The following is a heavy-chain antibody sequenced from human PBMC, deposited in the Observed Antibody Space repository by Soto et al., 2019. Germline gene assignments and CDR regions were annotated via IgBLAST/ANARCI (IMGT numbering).Heavy chain of an antibody. D-gene: IGHD4-17*01. CDR1: GFSVTDSH. J-gene: IGHJ4*02. CDR2: IYMSDAT. Sequence: EVQLVESGGDLVQPGGSLRLSWAASGFSVTDSHMNWVSQAPGKGLEWVSVIYMSDATHYGGSVKGRFIISRVNSKNTLYLRMNSLTVEDTAVYYGSSDPLGKVGAFDFWGQGTLVTVAS. V-gene: IGHV3-66*01. CDR3: SSDPLGKVGAFDF.